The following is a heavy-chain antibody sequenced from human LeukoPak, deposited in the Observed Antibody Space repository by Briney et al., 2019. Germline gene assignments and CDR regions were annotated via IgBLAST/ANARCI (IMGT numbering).Heavy chain of an antibody. Sequence: GGSLRLSCAASGFTFSSYSMNWVRQAPGRGLEWVSSISSSSSYIYYADSVKGRFTISRDNAKNSLYLQMNSLRAEDTAVYYCARVAAELSLPDYWGQGTLVTVSS. CDR3: ARVAAELSLPDY. V-gene: IGHV3-21*01. CDR1: GFTFSSYS. D-gene: IGHD3-16*02. J-gene: IGHJ4*02. CDR2: ISSSSSYI.